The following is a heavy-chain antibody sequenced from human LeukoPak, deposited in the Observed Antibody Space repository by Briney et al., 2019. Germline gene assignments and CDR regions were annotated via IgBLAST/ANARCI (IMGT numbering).Heavy chain of an antibody. CDR3: ARDRVRKGYGDYVPLDY. D-gene: IGHD4-17*01. V-gene: IGHV4-4*07. Sequence: PSETLSLTCTVSGGSISSYYWSWIRQPAGKGLEWIGRIYTSGSTNYNPSLKSRVTMSVDTSKNQFSLKPSSVTAADTAVYYCARDRVRKGYGDYVPLDYWGQGTLVTVSS. J-gene: IGHJ4*02. CDR1: GGSISSYY. CDR2: IYTSGST.